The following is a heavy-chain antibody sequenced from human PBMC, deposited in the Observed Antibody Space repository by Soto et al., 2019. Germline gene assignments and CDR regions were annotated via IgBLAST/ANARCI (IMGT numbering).Heavy chain of an antibody. D-gene: IGHD5-18*01. CDR3: SKGDTWYYFDY. Sequence: EVQLLESGGGLVQPGGSLRLSCAASGFTFSSYAMSWVRQAPGKGLEWVSAISGSGGDTYYADSVKGRFTISRDNSKNTLVLQMNSLRAEDQAAYYCSKGDTWYYFDYWGPGPLVTVS. CDR1: GFTFSSYA. V-gene: IGHV3-23*01. J-gene: IGHJ4*02. CDR2: ISGSGGDT.